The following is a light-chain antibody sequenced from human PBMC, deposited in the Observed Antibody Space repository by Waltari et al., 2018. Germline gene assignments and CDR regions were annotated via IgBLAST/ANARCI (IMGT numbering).Light chain of an antibody. CDR2: DVR. V-gene: IGLV2-14*03. CDR3: SSYTSSSTEV. CDR1: SSDVGGYNY. J-gene: IGLJ3*02. Sequence: QSALTQPASVSGSPGQSITISCTGTSSDVGGYNYVSWYQQHPGKVPKLMIYDVRNRPSGVSNRFSGSKSGNTASLTISGLQAEDEADYYCSSYTSSSTEVFGGGTKLTVL.